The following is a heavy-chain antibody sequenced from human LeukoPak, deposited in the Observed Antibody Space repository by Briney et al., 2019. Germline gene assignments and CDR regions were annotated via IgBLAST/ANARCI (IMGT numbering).Heavy chain of an antibody. V-gene: IGHV4-61*02. CDR3: ARATYGSGSSSIWFDP. D-gene: IGHD3-10*01. CDR2: IYTSGST. Sequence: PSETLSLTCTVSGGSISSGSYYWSWIRQPAGKGLEWIGRIYTSGSTNYNPSLKSRVTISVDTSKNQFSLKLSSVTAADTAVYYCARATYGSGSSSIWFDPWGQGTLVTVSS. CDR1: GGSISSGSYY. J-gene: IGHJ5*02.